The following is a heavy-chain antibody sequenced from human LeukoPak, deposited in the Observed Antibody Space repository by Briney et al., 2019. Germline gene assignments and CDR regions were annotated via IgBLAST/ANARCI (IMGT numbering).Heavy chain of an antibody. CDR3: AKDIDMEWELPYY. J-gene: IGHJ4*02. D-gene: IGHD1-26*01. V-gene: IGHV3-9*01. Sequence: PGGSLRFSCAASGFTFDDYAMHWVRQAPGKGLEWVSGISWNSGSIGYADSVKGRFTISRDNAKNSLYLQMNSLRAEDTALYYCAKDIDMEWELPYYWGQGTLVTVSS. CDR1: GFTFDDYA. CDR2: ISWNSGSI.